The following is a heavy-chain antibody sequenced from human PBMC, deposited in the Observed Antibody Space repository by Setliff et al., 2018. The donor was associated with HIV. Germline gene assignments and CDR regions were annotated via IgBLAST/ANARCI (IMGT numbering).Heavy chain of an antibody. V-gene: IGHV4-34*01. J-gene: IGHJ2*01. Sequence: SETLSLTCAVYGGSFSGYYWSWIRQPPGKGMEWIGEINHSGSTNYNPSLKSRVTISVDTSKNQFSLKLSSVTAADTAVYYCARGLGRYGVQTRYFDLWGRGTLVTVSS. D-gene: IGHD4-17*01. CDR3: ARGLGRYGVQTRYFDL. CDR1: GGSFSGYY. CDR2: INHSGST.